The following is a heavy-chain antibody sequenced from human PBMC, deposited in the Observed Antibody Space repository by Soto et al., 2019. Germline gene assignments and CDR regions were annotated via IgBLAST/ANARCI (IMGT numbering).Heavy chain of an antibody. D-gene: IGHD4-4*01. CDR1: GFTFSSYA. V-gene: IGHV3-30-3*01. CDR3: ARPLWRDDYNWGYFDL. CDR2: ISYDGSNK. Sequence: QVPLVESGGGVVQPGRSLRLSCAASGFTFSSYAMHWVRQAPGKGLEWVAVISYDGSNKYYTDSVKGRFTISRDNXKXXLYLQMNSLRAEDTAVYYCARPLWRDDYNWGYFDLWGRGTLVTVSS. J-gene: IGHJ2*01.